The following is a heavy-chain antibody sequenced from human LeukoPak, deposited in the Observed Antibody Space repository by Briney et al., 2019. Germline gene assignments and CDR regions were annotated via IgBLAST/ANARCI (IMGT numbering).Heavy chain of an antibody. J-gene: IGHJ4*02. CDR3: AKGSSITMVRGVYLISFDY. CDR1: GFTFSGYA. Sequence: GGSLRLSCAASGFTFSGYAMHWVRQAPGKGLEWVAFIRYNGSNKYYADSVKGRFTISRDNSKNTLYLQMNSLRAEDTAVYYCAKGSSITMVRGVYLISFDYWGQGTLVTVSS. D-gene: IGHD3-10*01. V-gene: IGHV3-30*02. CDR2: IRYNGSNK.